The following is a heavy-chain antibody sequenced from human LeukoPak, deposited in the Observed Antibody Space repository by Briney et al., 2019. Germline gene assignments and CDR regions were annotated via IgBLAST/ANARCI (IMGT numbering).Heavy chain of an antibody. Sequence: GSLRLSCAASGFTFSSYAMNWVRQAPGKGLEWVSSISSSSSYIYYADSVKGRFTIFRDNAKNSLYLQMNSLRAEDTAVYYCARLLSGTLDYWGQGTLVTVSS. CDR3: ARLLSGTLDY. CDR2: ISSSSSYI. V-gene: IGHV3-21*01. CDR1: GFTFSSYA. D-gene: IGHD1-26*01. J-gene: IGHJ4*02.